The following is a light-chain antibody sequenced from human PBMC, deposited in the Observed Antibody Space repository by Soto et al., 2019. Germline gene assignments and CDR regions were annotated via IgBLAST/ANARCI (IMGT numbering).Light chain of an antibody. CDR2: GAS. CDR3: QQYNNWYT. V-gene: IGKV3-15*01. J-gene: IGKJ2*01. Sequence: EIVMTQSPATLSVSPGERATISCRASQIVSSNLAWYQQKPGQAPRLLIYGASTMATGIPARFSGSGSGTEFTLTISSLQSEDFAVYYCQQYNNWYTFGQGTKLEIK. CDR1: QIVSSN.